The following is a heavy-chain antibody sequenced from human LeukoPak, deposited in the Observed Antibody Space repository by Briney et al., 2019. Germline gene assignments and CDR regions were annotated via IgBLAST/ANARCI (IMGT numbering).Heavy chain of an antibody. J-gene: IGHJ5*02. CDR2: IYPDNSNT. V-gene: IGHV5-51*01. CDR1: GYSFTGYW. Sequence: GESLKISCKGSGYSFTGYWIGWVRQMPGKGLEWMGIIYPDNSNTRYSPSFQGQVTISADKSINAAYLHWSSLRASDTAIHYCASARRGDYYWWFDPWGQGTLVTVSS. D-gene: IGHD2-21*01. CDR3: ASARRGDYYWWFDP.